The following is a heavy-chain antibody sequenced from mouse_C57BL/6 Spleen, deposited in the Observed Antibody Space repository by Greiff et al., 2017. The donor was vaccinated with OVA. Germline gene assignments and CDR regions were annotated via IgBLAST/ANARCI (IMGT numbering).Heavy chain of an antibody. CDR2: ISDGGSYT. CDR1: GFTFSSYA. Sequence: EVKLVESGGGLVKPGGSLKLSCAASGFTFSSYAMSWVRQTPEKRLEWVATISDGGSYTYYPDNVKGRFTISRDNAKNNLYLQMSHLKSEDTAMYYCARVYYYGSRTRYCDYWGQGTTLTVSS. J-gene: IGHJ2*01. D-gene: IGHD1-1*01. CDR3: ARVYYYGSRTRYCDY. V-gene: IGHV5-4*03.